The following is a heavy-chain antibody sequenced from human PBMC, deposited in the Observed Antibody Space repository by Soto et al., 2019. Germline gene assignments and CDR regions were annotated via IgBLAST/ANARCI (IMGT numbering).Heavy chain of an antibody. D-gene: IGHD3-9*01. Sequence: PXETLPLTCPVSGLSISGYDWSWIRQPAGERLEWIGRIYTSGTTDFNPSLKGRVTMSVDTSKNQFSLRLTSVTAADTALYYCEREDYYDTGYYVSWGQGTQVTVSS. CDR1: GLSISGYD. CDR3: EREDYYDTGYYVS. CDR2: IYTSGTT. V-gene: IGHV4-4*07. J-gene: IGHJ5*02.